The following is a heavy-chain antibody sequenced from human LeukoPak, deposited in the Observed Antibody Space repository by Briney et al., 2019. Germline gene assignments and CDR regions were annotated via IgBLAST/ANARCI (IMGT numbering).Heavy chain of an antibody. V-gene: IGHV3-21*01. D-gene: IGHD2-21*01. CDR1: GFTFSSYN. CDR3: ARDLSYSGGDAMGDI. CDR2: ISSSSSYI. J-gene: IGHJ3*02. Sequence: AGGSLRLSCAASGFTFSSYNMNWVRQAPGKGLEWVSSISSSSSYIYYADSVKGRFTISRDNAKNSLYLQMNSLRAEDTAVYYCARDLSYSGGDAMGDIWGQGTMVTVSS.